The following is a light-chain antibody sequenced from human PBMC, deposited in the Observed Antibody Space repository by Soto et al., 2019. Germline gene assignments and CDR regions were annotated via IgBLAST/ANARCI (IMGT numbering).Light chain of an antibody. V-gene: IGKV3-11*01. Sequence: EIVLTQSPATLSLSPGERATLSCRASQSVSSYLAWYQQKAGRAPRLLIYDASNKATGIPDRFSGSGSGTDFTLTIISLEPEDFADYYCQHRSNWPPLTFGGGNKVEIK. CDR2: DAS. J-gene: IGKJ4*01. CDR3: QHRSNWPPLT. CDR1: QSVSSY.